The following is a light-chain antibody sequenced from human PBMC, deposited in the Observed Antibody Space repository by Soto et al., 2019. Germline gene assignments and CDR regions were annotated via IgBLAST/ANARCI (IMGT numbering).Light chain of an antibody. J-gene: IGKJ2*01. CDR3: QQYGSSPYP. CDR1: QSVSNSY. Sequence: EILLTQSPGTLSLSPGERATLSCRASQSVSNSYLAWYQQKPGQAPRLLIYGASGRATGIPDRFSGSGSGTDFTLTISRLEPEDFAVYYCQQYGSSPYPFGQGTKLAI. CDR2: GAS. V-gene: IGKV3-20*01.